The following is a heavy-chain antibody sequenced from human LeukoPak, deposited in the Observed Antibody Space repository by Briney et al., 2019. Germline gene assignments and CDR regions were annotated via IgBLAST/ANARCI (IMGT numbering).Heavy chain of an antibody. J-gene: IGHJ5*02. CDR3: AKGTGRSTLNWFDP. D-gene: IGHD1-14*01. CDR2: ISWDGDNT. CDR1: GFTFDDYT. Sequence: GGSLRLSCAASGFTFDDYTMHWVPQAPGKGLEWVSLISWDGDNTYYADSVKGRFTISRDNNKNSLYLQINSLRTEDTALYYCAKGTGRSTLNWFDPWGQGTLVTVSS. V-gene: IGHV3-43*01.